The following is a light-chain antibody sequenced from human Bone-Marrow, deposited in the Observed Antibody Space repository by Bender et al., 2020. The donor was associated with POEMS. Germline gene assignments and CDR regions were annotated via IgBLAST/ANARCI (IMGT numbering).Light chain of an antibody. Sequence: QTVVTQPPSLSEAPRQRVTISCSGSSSNIGNHGVNWYQQYPGKAPKVMIYEVTKRPSGVSTRFSGSKSGNTASLTISGLQAEDEADYYCSSYTTSNTVVFGGGTRLTVL. CDR3: SSYTTSNTVV. CDR2: EVT. V-gene: IGLV2-14*01. CDR1: SSNIGNHG. J-gene: IGLJ2*01.